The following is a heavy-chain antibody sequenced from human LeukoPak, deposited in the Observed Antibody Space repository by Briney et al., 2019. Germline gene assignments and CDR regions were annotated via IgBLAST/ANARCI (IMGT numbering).Heavy chain of an antibody. V-gene: IGHV3-23*01. CDR1: GFTFSSYA. CDR2: ISGSGGST. Sequence: GGSLRLSCAASGFTFSSYAVSWVRQAPGKGLEWVSAISGSGGSTYYADSVKGRFTISRDNSKNTLYLQMNSLRAEDTAVYYCAKDALDAPYDILTGYYSYFDYWGQGTLVTVSS. CDR3: AKDALDAPYDILTGYYSYFDY. D-gene: IGHD3-9*01. J-gene: IGHJ4*02.